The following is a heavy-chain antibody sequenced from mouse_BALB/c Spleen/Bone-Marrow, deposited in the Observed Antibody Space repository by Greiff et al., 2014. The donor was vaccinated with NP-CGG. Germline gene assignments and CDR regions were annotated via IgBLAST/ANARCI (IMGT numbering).Heavy chain of an antibody. J-gene: IGHJ4*01. Sequence: QVQLKESGAELMKPGASVKISCKATGYTFSSYWIGWVKQRPGHGLEWIGEILPGSGSTNYNEKFKGKATFTADTSSNTAYMQLSSLTSEDSAVYYCARGGYYGSSYEDYAMDYWGQGTSVTVSS. D-gene: IGHD1-1*01. CDR3: ARGGYYGSSYEDYAMDY. V-gene: IGHV1-9*01. CDR1: GYTFSSYW. CDR2: ILPGSGST.